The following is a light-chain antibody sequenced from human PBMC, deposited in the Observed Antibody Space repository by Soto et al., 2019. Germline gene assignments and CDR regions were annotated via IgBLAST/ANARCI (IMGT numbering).Light chain of an antibody. Sequence: SYELTQPPSVSVAPGKTARITCGGNNIGSESVHWYQQKPGQAPVLVIYYDNDRPSGIPERFSGSNSGNTATLTISRVEAGDEADYYCQVWDTSSDHFVFGTGTKLTVL. CDR1: NIGSES. CDR3: QVWDTSSDHFV. CDR2: YDN. J-gene: IGLJ1*01. V-gene: IGLV3-21*04.